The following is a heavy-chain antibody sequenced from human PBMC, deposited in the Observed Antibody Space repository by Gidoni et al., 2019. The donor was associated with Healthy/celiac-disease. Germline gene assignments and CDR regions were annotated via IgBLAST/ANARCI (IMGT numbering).Heavy chain of an antibody. CDR3: AKDSGSGKSASYWYFDL. J-gene: IGHJ2*01. CDR1: LFIFSTYG. V-gene: IGHV3-30*18. D-gene: IGHD3-10*01. CDR2: ISYDGSHK. Sequence: QVQLVESGGNEVQTGRCLRISSAASLFIFSTYGMHWFRQAPGKVLEWVAAISYDGSHKYYADPVKGRFTISRDNSKNTLYLEMNSLRAEDTAVYYCAKDSGSGKSASYWYFDLWGRGTLVTVSS.